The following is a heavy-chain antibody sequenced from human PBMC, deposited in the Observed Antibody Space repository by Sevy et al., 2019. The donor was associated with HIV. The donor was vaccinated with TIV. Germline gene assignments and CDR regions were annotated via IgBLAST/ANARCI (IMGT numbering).Heavy chain of an antibody. CDR2: IKPITDAGTT. CDR3: TAGLVSF. CDR1: GFTFSNAW. D-gene: IGHD3-16*01. V-gene: IGHV3-15*01. Sequence: GGSLRLSCTASGFTFSNAWMTWVRQTPERGLEWVALIKPITDAGTTDYAAPVQGRFTISRDDSKNTVYLQLNSLKTEDTAVYYCTAGLVSFWGQGTLVTVSS. J-gene: IGHJ4*02.